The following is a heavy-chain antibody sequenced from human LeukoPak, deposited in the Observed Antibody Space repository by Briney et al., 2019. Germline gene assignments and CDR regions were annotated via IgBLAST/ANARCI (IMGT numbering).Heavy chain of an antibody. CDR2: ISWNSGSI. V-gene: IGHV3-9*03. Sequence: QSGGPLRLSCAASGFTFDDYAMHWVRQAPGKGLEWVSGISWNSGSIGYADSVKGRFTISRDNAKNSLYLQMNSLRAEDMALYYCAKGRPYYYDSSGYLGPWYFDLWGRGTLVTVSS. CDR3: AKGRPYYYDSSGYLGPWYFDL. J-gene: IGHJ2*01. D-gene: IGHD3-22*01. CDR1: GFTFDDYA.